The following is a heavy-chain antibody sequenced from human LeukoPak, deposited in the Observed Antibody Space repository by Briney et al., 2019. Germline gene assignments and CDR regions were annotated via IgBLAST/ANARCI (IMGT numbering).Heavy chain of an antibody. CDR1: GGSISSSSYY. CDR3: ARATMIVASRWFDP. J-gene: IGHJ5*02. Sequence: SETLSLTCTVSGGSISSSSYYWGWIRQPPGKGLEWIGSIYYSGSTYYNPSLKSRVTISVDTSKNQFSLKLRSVTAADTAVYYCARATMIVASRWFDPWGQGTLVTVSS. D-gene: IGHD3-22*01. CDR2: IYYSGST. V-gene: IGHV4-39*07.